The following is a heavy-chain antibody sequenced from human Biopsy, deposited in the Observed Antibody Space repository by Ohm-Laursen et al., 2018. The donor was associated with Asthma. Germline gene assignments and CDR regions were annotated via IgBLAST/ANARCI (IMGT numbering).Heavy chain of an antibody. D-gene: IGHD2-2*01. V-gene: IGHV1-69*13. CDR1: GGTFNTYV. CDR2: INSVFGTT. J-gene: IGHJ4*02. CDR3: ARKAGSCISRTCYSLDF. Sequence: ASVKVSCKSLGGTFNTYVIGWVRQAPGQGLEWMGGINSVFGTTTSPQKFQDRVTITADDSTSTVYMELSSLRSEDTAVYYCARKAGSCISRTCYSLDFWGQGTLVTVSS.